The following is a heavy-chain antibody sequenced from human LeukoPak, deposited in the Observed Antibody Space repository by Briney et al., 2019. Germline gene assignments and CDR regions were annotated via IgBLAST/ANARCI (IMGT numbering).Heavy chain of an antibody. Sequence: GGSLRLSCAASGFTVSSNYMSWVRQAPGKGLEWVSVIYSGGSTYYADSVKGRFTISRDNSKNTLYLQMNSLRAEDTAVYHCAREIGRPDYYDSSGYPDAFDIWGQGTMVTVSS. D-gene: IGHD3-22*01. J-gene: IGHJ3*02. CDR2: IYSGGST. V-gene: IGHV3-53*01. CDR1: GFTVSSNY. CDR3: AREIGRPDYYDSSGYPDAFDI.